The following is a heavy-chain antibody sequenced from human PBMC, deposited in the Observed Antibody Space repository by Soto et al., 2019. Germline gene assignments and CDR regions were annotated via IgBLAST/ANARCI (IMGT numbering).Heavy chain of an antibody. CDR3: ARDDAFGNENGFDI. J-gene: IGHJ3*02. Sequence: QVQLVESGGGVVQPGTSLRLSCAVSGFTFSTYGFHWVRQPPGKGLEWVAVIVSDGSAKYHADSVEGRFTISRDNSKNTVYLQMNSLRAEDTAVYFCARDDAFGNENGFDIWGQGTMVTVSS. D-gene: IGHD1-1*01. CDR2: IVSDGSAK. CDR1: GFTFSTYG. V-gene: IGHV3-33*01.